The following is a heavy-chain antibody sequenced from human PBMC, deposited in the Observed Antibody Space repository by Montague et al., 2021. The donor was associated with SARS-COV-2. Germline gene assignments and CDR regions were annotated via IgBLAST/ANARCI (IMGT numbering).Heavy chain of an antibody. D-gene: IGHD1-7*01. V-gene: IGHV4-30-4*08. CDR3: VGTLALRRGWFDP. CDR2: IYYSGST. J-gene: IGHJ5*02. CDR1: GGSISSGSYY. Sequence: TLSLTCTVSGGSISSGSYYWGWIRQPPGKGLEWIGYIYYSGSTYYNPSLKSRVTISVDTSKNQFSLKLSSVTAADTAVYYCVGTLALRRGWFDPWGQGTLVTVSS.